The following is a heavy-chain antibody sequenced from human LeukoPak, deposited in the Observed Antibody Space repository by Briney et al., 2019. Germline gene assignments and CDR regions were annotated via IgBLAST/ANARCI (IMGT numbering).Heavy chain of an antibody. CDR2: IWYDGSNK. D-gene: IGHD3-10*01. Sequence: PGGSLRLSCAASGFTFSSYGMHWVRQAPGKGLEWVAVIWYDGSNKYYADSVKGRFTISRDNSKNTLYLKMNSLRAEDTAVYYCARDRGPRGSAMDVWGQGTTVTVSS. V-gene: IGHV3-33*01. CDR3: ARDRGPRGSAMDV. J-gene: IGHJ6*02. CDR1: GFTFSSYG.